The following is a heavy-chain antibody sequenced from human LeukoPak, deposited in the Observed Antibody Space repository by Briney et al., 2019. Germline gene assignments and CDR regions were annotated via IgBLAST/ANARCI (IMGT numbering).Heavy chain of an antibody. CDR3: ARRTDRSFWYLDY. J-gene: IGHJ4*02. CDR2: IYPGDSDT. V-gene: IGHV5-51*01. Sequence: GESLKISCKGSGYSFTNYWIGWVRQMPGKGLEWMGIIYPGDSDTRYSPSFQGQVTISADKPISTAYLQWSSLKASDTAIYYCARRTDRSFWYLDYWGQGTLVTVSS. CDR1: GYSFTNYW.